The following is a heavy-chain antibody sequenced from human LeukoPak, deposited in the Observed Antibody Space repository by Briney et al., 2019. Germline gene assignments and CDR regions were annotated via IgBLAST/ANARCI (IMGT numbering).Heavy chain of an antibody. D-gene: IGHD3-3*01. V-gene: IGHV3-74*01. CDR3: ARDKEAAYYDFWSGYYVPTSFDY. CDR2: INSDGSST. CDR1: GFTFSSYW. Sequence: GGSLRLSCAASGFTFSSYWMHWVRHAPGKGLVWVSRINSDGSSTNYADSVKGRFTISRDNAKNTLYLQMNSLRAEDTAVYYCARDKEAAYYDFWSGYYVPTSFDYWGQGTLVTVSS. J-gene: IGHJ4*02.